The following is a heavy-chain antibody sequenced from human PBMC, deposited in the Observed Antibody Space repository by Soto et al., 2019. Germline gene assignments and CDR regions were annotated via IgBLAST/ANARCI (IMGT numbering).Heavy chain of an antibody. D-gene: IGHD3-22*01. CDR1: GFTFSSYG. CDR2: MWSEGGNK. J-gene: IGHJ4*02. CDR3: ARDPPDDSGGYYSLDY. V-gene: IGHV3-33*01. Sequence: QVQLVESGGVVVQPGRSLRLSCAASGFTFSSYGMHWVRQAPGKGLEWVAVMWSEGGNKYYADSVKGRFTISRDNSKNTLYLQMNSLRAEETAVYYCARDPPDDSGGYYSLDYWGQGTLVTVSS.